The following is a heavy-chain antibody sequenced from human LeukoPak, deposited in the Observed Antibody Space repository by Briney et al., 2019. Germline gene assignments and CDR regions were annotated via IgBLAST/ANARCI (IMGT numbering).Heavy chain of an antibody. Sequence: PGGSLRLSCAASGFTFSSYAMHWVRQAPGKGLEWVAFIRYDGSNKYYADSVKGRFTISRDNSKNTLYLQMNSLRAEDTAVYYCAKDLRRFPTNYWGQGTLVTVSS. D-gene: IGHD3-3*01. CDR1: GFTFSSYA. J-gene: IGHJ4*02. CDR2: IRYDGSNK. CDR3: AKDLRRFPTNY. V-gene: IGHV3-30*02.